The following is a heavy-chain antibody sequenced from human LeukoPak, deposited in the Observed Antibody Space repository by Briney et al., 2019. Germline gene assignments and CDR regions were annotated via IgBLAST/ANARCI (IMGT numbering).Heavy chain of an antibody. D-gene: IGHD3-22*01. Sequence: GASVKVSCKASGYTFTGYYMHWVRQAPGQGLEWMGWINPNSGGTNYAQKFQGRVTMTRDTSISTAYMELSRLRSDDTAVYYCARHTYYYDSSGYYFYFDYWGQGTLVTVSS. J-gene: IGHJ4*02. V-gene: IGHV1-2*02. CDR2: INPNSGGT. CDR1: GYTFTGYY. CDR3: ARHTYYYDSSGYYFYFDY.